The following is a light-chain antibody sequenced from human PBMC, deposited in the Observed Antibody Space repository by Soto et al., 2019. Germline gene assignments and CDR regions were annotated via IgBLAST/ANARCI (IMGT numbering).Light chain of an antibody. CDR2: AAS. CDR1: QSISSS. CDR3: QQSFNLPRT. V-gene: IGKV1-39*01. Sequence: DIQMTQSPSSLSASVVWTITMTFLASQSISSSLNWFQHSPGQPPKLLLFAASNLHAGVPPRFSGSGSGTSFSLTIRSLQPEDFATYYCQQSFNLPRTFGPGTKVDIK. J-gene: IGKJ1*01.